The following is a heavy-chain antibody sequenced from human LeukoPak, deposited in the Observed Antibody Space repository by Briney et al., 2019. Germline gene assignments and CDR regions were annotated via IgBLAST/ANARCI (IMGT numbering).Heavy chain of an antibody. CDR2: INSDGSST. D-gene: IGHD3-10*01. J-gene: IGHJ4*02. V-gene: IGHV3-74*01. CDR3: AGERSDMTDY. Sequence: GGSLRLSCAASGFTFSSHWMHWGRQAPGRGLVWVSRINSDGSSTSYADSVKGRFTISRDNAKNTLYLQMNSLRADDTAVYYCAGERSDMTDYWGQGTLGTVSS. CDR1: GFTFSSHW.